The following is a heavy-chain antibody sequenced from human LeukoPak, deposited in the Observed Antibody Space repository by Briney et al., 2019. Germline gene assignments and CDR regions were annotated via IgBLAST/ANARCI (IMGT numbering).Heavy chain of an antibody. CDR2: MNPSSGNT. CDR3: ARGWFGQLLQDY. CDR1: VYTFTSYD. V-gene: IGHV1-8*01. Sequence: ASVKLSCKASVYTFTSYDINWVRQATGQGPEWMGWMNPSSGNTGYAQQFQGRVTMTRTTSTSTAYMELSSLRSDDTAVYYCARGWFGQLLQDYWGQGTLVTVSS. D-gene: IGHD3-10*01. J-gene: IGHJ4*02.